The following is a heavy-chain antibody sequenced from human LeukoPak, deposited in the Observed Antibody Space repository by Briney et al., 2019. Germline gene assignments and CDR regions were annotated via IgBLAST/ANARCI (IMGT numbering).Heavy chain of an antibody. J-gene: IGHJ6*03. CDR1: GFTFSSYA. Sequence: PGGSLRLSCAASGFTFSSYAMSWVRQAPGKGLEWVSAISGSGGSTYYADSVKGRFTISRDNSKNTLYLQMNSLRAEDTAVYYCAKDFPILSTTQNCYYYMDVWGKGTTVTVSS. CDR2: ISGSGGST. D-gene: IGHD1-14*01. V-gene: IGHV3-23*01. CDR3: AKDFPILSTTQNCYYYMDV.